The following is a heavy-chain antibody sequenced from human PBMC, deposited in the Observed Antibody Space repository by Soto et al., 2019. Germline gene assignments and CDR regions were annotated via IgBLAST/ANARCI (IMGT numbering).Heavy chain of an antibody. CDR2: IYNSGST. D-gene: IGHD6-13*01. V-gene: IGHV4-59*01. J-gene: IGHJ5*02. Sequence: PSETLSLTCTVSGVSISAYYWSWIRQPPGKGLEWIGCIYNSGSTDYNPSLKSRVTISVDTSKNQFSLKLSSVTAADTAVYYCARCYKSSSWYWFDPWGQGTLVTSPQ. CDR3: ARCYKSSSWYWFDP. CDR1: GVSISAYY.